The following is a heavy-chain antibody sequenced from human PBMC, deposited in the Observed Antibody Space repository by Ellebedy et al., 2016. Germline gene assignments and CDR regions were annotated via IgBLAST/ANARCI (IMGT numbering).Heavy chain of an antibody. Sequence: GGSLRLXXAASGFTFSSYGMHWVRQAPGKGLEWVAVICYDGSNKYYADSVKGRFTISRDNSKNTLYLQMNSLRAEDTAVYYCARLMTTVTTDWFDPWGQGTLVTVSS. V-gene: IGHV3-33*01. CDR3: ARLMTTVTTDWFDP. CDR1: GFTFSSYG. J-gene: IGHJ5*02. CDR2: ICYDGSNK. D-gene: IGHD4-17*01.